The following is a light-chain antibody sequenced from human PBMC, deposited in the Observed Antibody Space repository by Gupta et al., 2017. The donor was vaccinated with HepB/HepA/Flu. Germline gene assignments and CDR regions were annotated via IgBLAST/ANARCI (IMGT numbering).Light chain of an antibody. CDR3: QVWDNSSEHVV. CDR1: NIGSKS. J-gene: IGLJ2*01. Sequence: SYVLTQPPSVSVAPGQTGRITCGGNNIGSKSVHWYQQKPGQAPVMVVYDDSDRPSGIPERYSGSNSGNTATLTISRVEAGDEADFYCQVWDNSSEHVVFGGGTKLTVL. V-gene: IGLV3-21*02. CDR2: DDS.